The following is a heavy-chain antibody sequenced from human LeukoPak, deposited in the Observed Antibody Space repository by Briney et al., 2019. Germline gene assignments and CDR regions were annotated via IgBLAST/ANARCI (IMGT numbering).Heavy chain of an antibody. V-gene: IGHV4-34*01. CDR1: GGSFSGYY. J-gene: IGHJ5*02. Sequence: SETLSLTCAAYGGSFSGYYWSWIRQPPGKGLEWIGEINHSGSNNYNPSLKSRVTISVDTSKNQFSLKLSSVTAADTAVYYCARGRTTLRSSSKNWFDPWGQGTLVTVSS. CDR2: INHSGSN. CDR3: ARGRTTLRSSSKNWFDP. D-gene: IGHD5-12*01.